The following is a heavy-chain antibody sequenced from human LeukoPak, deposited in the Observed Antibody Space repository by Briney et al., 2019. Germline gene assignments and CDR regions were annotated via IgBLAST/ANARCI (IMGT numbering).Heavy chain of an antibody. V-gene: IGHV3-23*01. CDR2: ISGSGGST. Sequence: GGSLRLSCAASGFTFSSYAMSWVRQAPGRGLEWVSAISGSGGSTSYADSVKGRFTISRDNSKNTLFLQMNSLRAEDTAVYYCAKDRTGYFDYWGQGTLVTVSS. CDR1: GFTFSSYA. J-gene: IGHJ4*02. CDR3: AKDRTGYFDY. D-gene: IGHD1-14*01.